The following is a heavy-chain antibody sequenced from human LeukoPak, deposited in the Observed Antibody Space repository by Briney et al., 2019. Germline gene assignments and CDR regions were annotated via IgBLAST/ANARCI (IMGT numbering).Heavy chain of an antibody. CDR1: GGSFTGTPHY. CDR2: VYYSGST. Sequence: PSETLSLTCSVSGGSFTGTPHYWAWIRQPPGKGLEWIGSVYYSGSTSYNPSLKSRVTISVDTSKNQFSLKLNSVTAADTAVYYRAREVGFCSLTGCRENYMDVWGKGTTVTVSS. V-gene: IGHV4-39*07. J-gene: IGHJ6*03. CDR3: AREVGFCSLTGCRENYMDV. D-gene: IGHD2-15*01.